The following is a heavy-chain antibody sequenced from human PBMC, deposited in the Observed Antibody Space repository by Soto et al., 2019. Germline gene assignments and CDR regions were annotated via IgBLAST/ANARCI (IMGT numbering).Heavy chain of an antibody. CDR2: ITTYNGNT. J-gene: IGHJ6*02. CDR3: ARALTGYGMDV. Sequence: QVQLVQSGVEVREPGASVKVSCKAVRYIFTNYGVSWVRHAPGQGLEWMGWITTYNGNTEYAQKFQGRVTMTTAASTSTAYMELGSLRSDDAAIYYCARALTGYGMDVWGQGTTVTVSS. CDR1: RYIFTNYG. V-gene: IGHV1-18*01.